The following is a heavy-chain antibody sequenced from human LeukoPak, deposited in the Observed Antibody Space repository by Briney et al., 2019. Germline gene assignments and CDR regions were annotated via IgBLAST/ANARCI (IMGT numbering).Heavy chain of an antibody. J-gene: IGHJ3*02. CDR3: AKDRGWLQLGALEI. CDR1: GLTFSSYA. Sequence: GGSLRLSCAASGLTFSSYAMSWVRQAPGKGLEWVSAFSGSGDSTYYADSVKGRFTISRDKSKNTLYVQMNGLRAEDTAVYYCAKDRGWLQLGALEIWGQGTMVTVSS. CDR2: FSGSGDST. D-gene: IGHD5-24*01. V-gene: IGHV3-23*01.